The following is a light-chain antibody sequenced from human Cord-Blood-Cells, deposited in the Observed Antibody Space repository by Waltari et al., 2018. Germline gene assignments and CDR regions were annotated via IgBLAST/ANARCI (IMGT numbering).Light chain of an antibody. Sequence: QSALTQPASVSGSPGQSITIPCPGTSSDVGGSHYVSLYQQHPGKAPKLMIYEVSKRPSGVSNRFSGSKSGNTASLTISGLQAEDEADYYCSSYTSSSTLRWVFGGGTKLTVL. CDR1: SSDVGGSHY. V-gene: IGLV2-14*01. CDR2: EVS. CDR3: SSYTSSSTLRWV. J-gene: IGLJ3*02.